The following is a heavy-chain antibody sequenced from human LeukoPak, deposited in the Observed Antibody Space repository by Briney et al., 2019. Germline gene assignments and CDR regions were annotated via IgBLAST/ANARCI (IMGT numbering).Heavy chain of an antibody. Sequence: PGGSLRLSCAASGFTFSSYGMHWVRQAPGKGLEWVAVISYDGSNKYYADSVKGRFTISRDNSKNTLYLQMNSLRAEDTAVYYCAKDVSPPYCGGDCYSSAYFQHWGQGTLVTVSS. D-gene: IGHD2-21*02. CDR3: AKDVSPPYCGGDCYSSAYFQH. J-gene: IGHJ1*01. CDR2: ISYDGSNK. CDR1: GFTFSSYG. V-gene: IGHV3-30*18.